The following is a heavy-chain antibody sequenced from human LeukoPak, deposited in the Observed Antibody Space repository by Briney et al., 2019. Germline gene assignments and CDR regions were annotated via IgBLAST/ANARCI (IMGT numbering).Heavy chain of an antibody. Sequence: SETLSLTCAVYGGSFSGYYWSWIRQPPGKGLEWIGEINHSGSTNYNPSLKSRVTISVDTSKNQFSPKLSSVTAADTAVYYCARRRVYCSGGSCYSYYGMDVWGQGTTVTVSS. CDR3: ARRRVYCSGGSCYSYYGMDV. D-gene: IGHD2-15*01. CDR1: GGSFSGYY. CDR2: INHSGST. V-gene: IGHV4-34*01. J-gene: IGHJ6*02.